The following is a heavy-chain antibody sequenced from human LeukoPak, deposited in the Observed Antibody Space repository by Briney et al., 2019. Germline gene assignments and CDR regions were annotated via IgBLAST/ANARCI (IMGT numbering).Heavy chain of an antibody. D-gene: IGHD2-21*02. CDR1: GFTLSSNY. Sequence: GGSLRLSCAASGFTLSSNYMNWVRQAPGKGLAWVSPISSGSSYIYYADSVKGRFTISRDNAKKSLYLQMNSLRAEDTAVYYCARGLSVVTAILYYFDYWGQGTLVTVSS. V-gene: IGHV3-21*01. CDR3: ARGLSVVTAILYYFDY. J-gene: IGHJ4*02. CDR2: ISSGSSYI.